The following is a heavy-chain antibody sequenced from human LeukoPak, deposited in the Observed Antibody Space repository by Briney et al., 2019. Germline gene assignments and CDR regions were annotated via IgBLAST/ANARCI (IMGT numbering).Heavy chain of an antibody. CDR3: ARGVSATARRDY. V-gene: IGHV3-21*01. J-gene: IGHJ4*02. CDR2: ISSSRSYI. D-gene: IGHD6-6*01. Sequence: GGSLRLSCAASGFTFSSYSMNWVRQAPGKGLEWVSAISSSRSYIYYAESVKGRFPISRDNAKNSLYLQMNSLRAEDTAVYYCARGVSATARRDYWGQGTLVTVSS. CDR1: GFTFSSYS.